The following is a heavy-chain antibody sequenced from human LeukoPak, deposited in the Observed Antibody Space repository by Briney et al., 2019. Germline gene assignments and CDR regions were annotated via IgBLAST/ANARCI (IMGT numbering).Heavy chain of an antibody. J-gene: IGHJ4*02. CDR1: GFTFSSYA. Sequence: GGSLRLSCAASGFTFSSYAMSWVRQAPGKGLEWASSISNSGGSTYYADSVKGRFTISRDNSKNTLYLQMNSLRAEDTAVYYCAKDGRYTYYYYFDYWGQGTLVTVSS. D-gene: IGHD5-18*01. CDR2: ISNSGGST. V-gene: IGHV3-23*01. CDR3: AKDGRYTYYYYFDY.